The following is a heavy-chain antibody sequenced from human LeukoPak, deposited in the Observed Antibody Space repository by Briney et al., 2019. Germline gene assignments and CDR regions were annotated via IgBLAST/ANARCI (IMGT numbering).Heavy chain of an antibody. CDR1: GASISSWY. V-gene: IGHV4-59*08. CDR3: ARRQRGYCSGGSCSHWFDP. D-gene: IGHD2-15*01. CDR2: IYYSGST. Sequence: PSETLSLTCTVSGASISSWYWSWIRQPPGKGLEWIGYIYYSGSTNYNPSLKSRVTISVDTSKNQFSLKLSSVTAADTAVYYCARRQRGYCSGGSCSHWFDPWGQGTLVTVSS. J-gene: IGHJ5*02.